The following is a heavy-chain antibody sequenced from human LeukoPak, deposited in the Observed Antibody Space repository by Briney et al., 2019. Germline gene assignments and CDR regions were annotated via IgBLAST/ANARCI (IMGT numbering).Heavy chain of an antibody. CDR1: GFTFSSYA. J-gene: IGHJ4*02. CDR3: AKLVVVRGYFDY. CDR2: ISGSGGST. D-gene: IGHD3-22*01. V-gene: IGHV3-23*01. Sequence: PGGSLRLSCAASGFTFSSYAMSWVRQAPGKGLEWVSAISGSGGSTYYADAVKGRFTISRDNFKNALYLQMNSLRAEDTAVYYCAKLVVVRGYFDYWGQGTLVTVSS.